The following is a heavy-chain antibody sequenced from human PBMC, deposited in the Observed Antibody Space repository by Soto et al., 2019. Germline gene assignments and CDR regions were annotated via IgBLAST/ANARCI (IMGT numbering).Heavy chain of an antibody. CDR1: GFTVSSNY. CDR3: ARDTHCSGGSCYSPTGGGGFDY. V-gene: IGHV3-66*01. J-gene: IGHJ4*02. D-gene: IGHD2-15*01. CDR2: IYSGGST. Sequence: EVQLVESGGGLVQPGGSLRLSCAASGFTVSSNYMSWVRQAPGKGLEWVSVIYSGGSTYYADSVKGSFTISRDNSKNTLYLQMNSLRADDTAVYYCARDTHCSGGSCYSPTGGGGFDYWGQGTLVTVSS.